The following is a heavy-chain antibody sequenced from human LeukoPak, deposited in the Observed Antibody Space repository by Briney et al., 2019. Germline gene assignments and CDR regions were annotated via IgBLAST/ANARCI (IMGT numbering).Heavy chain of an antibody. CDR2: ISFSGANS. CDR1: GFTFSDSA. V-gene: IGHV3-23*01. Sequence: GASLRLSCAASGFTFSDSAMGWVGQAPGKGLDWVSLISFSGANSYYADSVKGRFTISRDNSKDTLFLQMNSLRAEDTAIYYCARDIQLSTWGLGTMVTVSS. J-gene: IGHJ3*01. CDR3: ARDIQLST. D-gene: IGHD5-24*01.